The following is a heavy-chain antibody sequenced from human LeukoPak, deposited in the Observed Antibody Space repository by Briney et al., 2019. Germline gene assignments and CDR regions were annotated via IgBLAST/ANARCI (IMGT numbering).Heavy chain of an antibody. J-gene: IGHJ6*04. CDR1: GYTFTSYY. CDR3: AREGVGGSPGYSSGPYGMDV. CDR2: INPSGGST. D-gene: IGHD6-19*01. V-gene: IGHV1-46*01. Sequence: ASVTVSCKASGYTFTSYYMHWVRQAPGQGLEWMGIINPSGGSTSYAQKFQGRVTMTRDTSTSTVYMELSSLRSEDTAVYYCAREGVGGSPGYSSGPYGMDVWGKGTTVTVSS.